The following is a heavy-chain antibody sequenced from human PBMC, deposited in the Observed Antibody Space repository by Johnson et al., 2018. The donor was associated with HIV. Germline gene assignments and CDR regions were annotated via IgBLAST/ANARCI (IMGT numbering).Heavy chain of an antibody. V-gene: IGHV3-13*01. CDR1: GFTFSSYD. CDR3: ARVPYSSGWYSAFDI. J-gene: IGHJ3*02. CDR2: IGTAGDT. D-gene: IGHD6-19*01. Sequence: EVQLVESGGGLIQPGGSLRLSCAASGFTFSSYDMHWVRQATGKGLEWVSAIGTAGDTYYPGSVKGRFTIYRDNAKNTPYLQMNSLRAEDTAVYYCARVPYSSGWYSAFDIWGQGTMVTVSS.